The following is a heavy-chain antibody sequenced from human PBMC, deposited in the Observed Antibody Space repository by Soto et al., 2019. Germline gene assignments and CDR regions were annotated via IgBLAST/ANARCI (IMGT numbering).Heavy chain of an antibody. CDR2: IIPILGIA. Sequence: QVQLVQSGDEVKKPGSSVKVSCKASGGTFSSYTSSWVRQAPGQGLEWMGRIIPILGIANYAQKFQGRVTITADKSTSTAYMELSSLRSEDTAVYYCATTFSYYDILTGYDAFDIWGQGTMVTVSS. CDR1: GGTFSSYT. V-gene: IGHV1-69*02. D-gene: IGHD3-9*01. J-gene: IGHJ3*02. CDR3: ATTFSYYDILTGYDAFDI.